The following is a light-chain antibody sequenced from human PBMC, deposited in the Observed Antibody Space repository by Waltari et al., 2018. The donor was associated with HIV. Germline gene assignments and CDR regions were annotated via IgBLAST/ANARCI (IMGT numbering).Light chain of an antibody. V-gene: IGKV3-15*01. J-gene: IGKJ5*01. CDR3: QHYNSRPPLT. CDR1: QSVTNN. Sequence: DIVMTQSPATLSVSPGERATLSCRASQSVTNNLAWYQQKPGQAPRLLIFSASARASVVPGRFSASGSGTEFTLTISSLQPEDSAVYYCQHYNSRPPLTFGQGTRVEIK. CDR2: SAS.